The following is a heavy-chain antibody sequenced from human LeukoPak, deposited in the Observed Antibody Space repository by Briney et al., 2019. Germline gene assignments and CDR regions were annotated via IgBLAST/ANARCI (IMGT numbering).Heavy chain of an antibody. J-gene: IGHJ4*02. Sequence: PSETLSLTCAVSGVPFSNYYWSWVRQSPRQGLEWIGEINHSGYTNYNPSLKSRVTMSIDTSKNQFSLILTSVTAADAGVYYCTRAVAVLPDWGQGTLVTVSS. CDR2: INHSGYT. CDR1: GVPFSNYY. D-gene: IGHD6-19*01. CDR3: TRAVAVLPD. V-gene: IGHV4-34*01.